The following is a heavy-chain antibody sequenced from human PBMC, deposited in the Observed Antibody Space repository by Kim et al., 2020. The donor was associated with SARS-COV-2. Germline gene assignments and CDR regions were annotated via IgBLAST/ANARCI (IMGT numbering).Heavy chain of an antibody. CDR3: ARGRDKLPYYYDSSGYYYYFDY. J-gene: IGHJ4*02. Sequence: SETLSLTCTVSGGSISSGGYYWSWIRQHPGKGLEWIGYIYNSGSTSYNLSLRSRVSISVDTSKNQFSLKLSSVTAADTAVYYCARGRDKLPYYYDSSGYYYYFDYWGQGTLVTVSS. V-gene: IGHV4-31*03. CDR1: GGSISSGGYY. D-gene: IGHD3-22*01. CDR2: IYNSGST.